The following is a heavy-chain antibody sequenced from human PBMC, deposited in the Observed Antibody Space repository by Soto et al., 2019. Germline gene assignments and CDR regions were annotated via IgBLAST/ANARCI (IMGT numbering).Heavy chain of an antibody. Sequence: QVQLVESGGGVVQPGRSLRLSCAASGFTFSSYGMHWVRQAPGKGLEWVAAISYDGSNKYYADSVKGRFTISRDNSKNKLYLQMNSLRDEDTAVYYCAKDIGKWVAVAGRGPYWGQGTLVTVSS. D-gene: IGHD6-19*01. CDR2: ISYDGSNK. V-gene: IGHV3-30*18. CDR3: AKDIGKWVAVAGRGPY. CDR1: GFTFSSYG. J-gene: IGHJ4*02.